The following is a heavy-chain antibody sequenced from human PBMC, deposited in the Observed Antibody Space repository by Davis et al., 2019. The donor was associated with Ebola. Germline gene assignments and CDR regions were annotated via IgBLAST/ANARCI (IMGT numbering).Heavy chain of an antibody. CDR1: GFTFSSYW. J-gene: IGHJ4*02. CDR2: IKQDGSEI. Sequence: GESLKISCAVSGFTFSSYWMSWVRQAPGKGLEWVANIKQDGSEIHYVDSVKGRFTISRDNSKNTVYLQMHSLRAEDTAIYYCAKNRYSGAYNYFDFWGQGTLVSVSS. V-gene: IGHV3-7*03. D-gene: IGHD6-25*01. CDR3: AKNRYSGAYNYFDF.